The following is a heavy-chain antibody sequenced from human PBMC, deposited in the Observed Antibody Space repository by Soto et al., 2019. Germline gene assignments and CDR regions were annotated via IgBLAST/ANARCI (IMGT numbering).Heavy chain of an antibody. CDR3: ARQNWPVGDY. D-gene: IGHD3-16*01. CDR2: ISSTSATM. CDR1: GFTFRTFD. V-gene: IGHV3-48*01. Sequence: EVQLVESGGGLVQPGGSLRLSCGASGFTFRTFDMNWVRQAPGKGPEWISYISSTSATMYYADSVKGRFTISRENANNSLFLQMNSLRAEDTAVYYCARQNWPVGDYWGQGTLVTVSS. J-gene: IGHJ4*02.